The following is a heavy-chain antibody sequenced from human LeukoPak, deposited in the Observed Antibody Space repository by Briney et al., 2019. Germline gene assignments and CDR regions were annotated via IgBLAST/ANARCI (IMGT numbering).Heavy chain of an antibody. CDR1: VFTVSNKY. CDR2: IYSGGST. D-gene: IGHD3-10*01. J-gene: IGHJ3*02. V-gene: IGHV3-53*01. Sequence: GGSLRLSCAASVFTVSNKYMSWVRQAPGKGLEWGAVIYSGGSTYYADSVKGRFTISRDNSKNTLYLQMNSMRGEDTAVYYYARLGSDAFDIWGEGEIVTVSS. CDR3: ARLGSDAFDI.